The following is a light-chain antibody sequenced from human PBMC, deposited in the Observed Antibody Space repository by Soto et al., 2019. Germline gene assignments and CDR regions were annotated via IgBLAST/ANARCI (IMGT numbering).Light chain of an antibody. J-gene: IGKJ4*01. Sequence: DIQMTQSPSSLSASVGDRVTITCRASQSISSSLNWYQQKPGEVPKVLIYAASTLQSGVPSRFSGSGSGTDSTLTISSLQPEDFASYYCQQSYSTLPLTFGGGTKVELK. CDR1: QSISSS. CDR3: QQSYSTLPLT. V-gene: IGKV1-39*01. CDR2: AAS.